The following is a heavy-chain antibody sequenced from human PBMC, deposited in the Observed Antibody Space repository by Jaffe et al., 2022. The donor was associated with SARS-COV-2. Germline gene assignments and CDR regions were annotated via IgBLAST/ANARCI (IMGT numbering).Heavy chain of an antibody. CDR2: IIPILGIA. CDR3: ARAQLGSDSSGYGWFDP. CDR1: GGTFSSYT. J-gene: IGHJ5*02. Sequence: QVQLVQSGAEVKKPGSSVKVSCKASGGTFSSYTISWVRQAPGQGLEWMGRIIPILGIANYAQKFQGRVTITADKSTSTAYMELSSLRSEDTAVYYCARAQLGSDSSGYGWFDPWGQGTLVTVSS. V-gene: IGHV1-69*02. D-gene: IGHD3-22*01.